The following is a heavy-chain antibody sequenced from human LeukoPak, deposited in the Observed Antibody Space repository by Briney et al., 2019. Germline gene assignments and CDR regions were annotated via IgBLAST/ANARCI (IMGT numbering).Heavy chain of an antibody. J-gene: IGHJ6*03. D-gene: IGHD3-16*01. CDR3: ARVMGDLASLYHMDV. CDR1: GGSFSTYY. CDR2: VYYSGST. V-gene: IGHV4-59*01. Sequence: SETLSLTCTVSGGSFSTYYWSWVRQPPGKGLEWIGDVYYSGSTHQNPSLKSRVTISVDTSKNQFSLKLRSVTAADTAVYYCARVMGDLASLYHMDVWGKGTTVTVSS.